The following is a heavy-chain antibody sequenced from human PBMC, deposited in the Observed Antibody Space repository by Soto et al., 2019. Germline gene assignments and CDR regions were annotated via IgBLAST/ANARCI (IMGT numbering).Heavy chain of an antibody. D-gene: IGHD3-3*01. J-gene: IGHJ5*02. CDR1: GGSINSSSYF. Sequence: PSSTLSLTCSVSGGSINSSSYFWGWVRQPPGKGLEWIGNIYHSGSANYNPSPKGRVTMSVDTSKNNFSLRLTSVTAADTAVSSCARVTICEYWFDPWGQGILVTFSS. V-gene: IGHV4-39*02. CDR2: IYHSGSA. CDR3: ARVTICEYWFDP.